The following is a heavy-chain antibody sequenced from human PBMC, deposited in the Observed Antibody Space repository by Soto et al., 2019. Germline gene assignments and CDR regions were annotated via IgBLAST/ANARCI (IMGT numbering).Heavy chain of an antibody. CDR2: ISWNSGSI. CDR3: AQVMVDYCWWSYHQGHFHY. D-gene: IGHD3-16*02. CDR1: GFTFDDYA. V-gene: IGHV3-9*01. J-gene: IGHJ4*02. Sequence: EVQLVESGGGVVQPGRSLRLSCAASGFTFDDYAMHWVRQARGKGLEWVSGISWNSGSIGYADSVKDQFTNSRDHHKQCLYYNINSLRAEDTPLYYCAQVMVDYCWWSYHQGHFHYWGQGTLVTVSS.